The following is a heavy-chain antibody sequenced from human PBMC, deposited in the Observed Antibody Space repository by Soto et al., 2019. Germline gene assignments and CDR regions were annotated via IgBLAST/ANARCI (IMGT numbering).Heavy chain of an antibody. CDR2: IKSKTDGGTT. Sequence: PGGSLRLSCAASGFTFSNAWMNWVRQAPGKGLEWVGRIKSKTDGGTTDYAAPVKGRFTISRDDSKNTLYLQMNSLKTEDTALYYFTTGPDYGDYGGGDDAFDIWGQETMVTVSS. J-gene: IGHJ3*02. CDR3: TTGPDYGDYGGGDDAFDI. V-gene: IGHV3-15*07. D-gene: IGHD4-17*01. CDR1: GFTFSNAW.